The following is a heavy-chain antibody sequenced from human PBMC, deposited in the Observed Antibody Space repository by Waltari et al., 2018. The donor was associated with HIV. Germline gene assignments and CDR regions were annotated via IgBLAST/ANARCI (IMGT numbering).Heavy chain of an antibody. CDR2: ISYYGDNK. D-gene: IGHD6-19*01. J-gene: IGHJ4*02. CDR1: GFTFSSYG. V-gene: IGHV3-30*03. CDR3: ARGASGWSPGY. Sequence: QVQLVESGGGVVQPGRSLRLSCAASGFTFSSYGMHWVRQAPGKGRGLVTVISYYGDNKYYADSVTGRFTISRDNSKNTLYLQMNSLRPEDTAVYYCARGASGWSPGYWGQGTLVTVSS.